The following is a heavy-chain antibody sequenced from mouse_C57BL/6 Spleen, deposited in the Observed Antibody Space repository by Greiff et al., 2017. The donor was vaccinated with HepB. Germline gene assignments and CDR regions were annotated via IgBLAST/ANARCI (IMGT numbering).Heavy chain of an antibody. J-gene: IGHJ2*01. CDR2: IDPSDSYT. CDR1: GYTFTSYW. D-gene: IGHD3-2*02. CDR3: ARGVGSGFCFDY. V-gene: IGHV1-69*01. Sequence: VQLQQPGAELVMPGASVKLSCKASGYTFTSYWMHWVKQRPGQGLEWIGEIDPSDSYTNYNQKFKGKSTLTVDKSSSSAYMQLSSLTSEDSAVYYCARGVGSGFCFDYWGQGTTLTVSS.